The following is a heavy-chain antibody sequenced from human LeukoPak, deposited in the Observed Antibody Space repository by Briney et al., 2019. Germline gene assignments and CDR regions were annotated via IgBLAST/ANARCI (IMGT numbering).Heavy chain of an antibody. J-gene: IGHJ4*02. D-gene: IGHD6-19*01. V-gene: IGHV4-61*05. CDR3: ASLGYSSGWDVDY. CDR2: IHHSGST. Sequence: SETLSLTCTVSGGSISSSSYYWGWIRQPPGKGLEWIGFIHHSGSTNYNPSLESRVTISIDTSKNQFSLKLNTVTAADTAVYYCASLGYSSGWDVDYWGQGALVTVSS. CDR1: GGSISSSSYY.